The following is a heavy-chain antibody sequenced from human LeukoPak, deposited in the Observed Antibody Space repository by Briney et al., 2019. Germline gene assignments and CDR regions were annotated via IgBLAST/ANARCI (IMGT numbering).Heavy chain of an antibody. V-gene: IGHV4-39*07. Sequence: PETLSLTCTVSGDSINSSSYYWGWIRQPPGKGLEWIGSIYYSGSTYYNPSLKSRVTISVDTSKNQFSLKLSSVTAADTAVYYCARVPSLVVVAADNWFDPWGQGTLVTVSS. J-gene: IGHJ5*02. D-gene: IGHD2-15*01. CDR1: GDSINSSSYY. CDR3: ARVPSLVVVAADNWFDP. CDR2: IYYSGST.